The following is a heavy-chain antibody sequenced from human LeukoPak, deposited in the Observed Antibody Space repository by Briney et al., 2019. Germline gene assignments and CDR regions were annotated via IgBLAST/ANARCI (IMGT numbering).Heavy chain of an antibody. CDR1: GFSFSSFG. CDR2: IWYDASNK. J-gene: IGHJ3*02. D-gene: IGHD1-14*01. V-gene: IGHV3-33*01. CDR3: ARVRLDRSERNLDAFEN. Sequence: PGRSLTLSCAASGFSFSSFGMHWVRQAPGKGLEWVAVIWYDASNKYYADSVKGRFTISRDNSKNTVYLQMNSLRAGDTAVYFCARVRLDRSERNLDAFENWGQGTMVTVSS.